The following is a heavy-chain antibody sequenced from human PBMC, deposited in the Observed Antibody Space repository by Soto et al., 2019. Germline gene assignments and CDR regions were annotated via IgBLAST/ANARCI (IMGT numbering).Heavy chain of an antibody. CDR1: GGSISSYY. Sequence: QVQLQESGPGLVKPSETLSLTCTVSGGSISSYYWSWIRQPPGKGLEWIGYIYYSGSTNYNPSLTSRVTISVATPQNQFSLQLSSVTAADTAVYYCALGDLDDAFDLWGQGTMVTVSS. CDR2: IYYSGST. J-gene: IGHJ3*01. D-gene: IGHD3-10*01. V-gene: IGHV4-59*08. CDR3: ALGDLDDAFDL.